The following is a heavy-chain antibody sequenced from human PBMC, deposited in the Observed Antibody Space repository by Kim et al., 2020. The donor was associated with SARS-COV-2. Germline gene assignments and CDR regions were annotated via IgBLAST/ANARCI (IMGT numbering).Heavy chain of an antibody. CDR1: GGSISSSSYY. J-gene: IGHJ4*02. Sequence: SETLSLTCTVSGGSISSSSYYWGWIRQPPGKGLEWIGSIYYSGSTYYNPSLKSRVTISVDTSKNQFSLKLSSVTAADTAVYYCARLPNHDYGDLYYFDYWGQGTLVTVSS. CDR3: ARLPNHDYGDLYYFDY. V-gene: IGHV4-39*07. D-gene: IGHD4-17*01. CDR2: IYYSGST.